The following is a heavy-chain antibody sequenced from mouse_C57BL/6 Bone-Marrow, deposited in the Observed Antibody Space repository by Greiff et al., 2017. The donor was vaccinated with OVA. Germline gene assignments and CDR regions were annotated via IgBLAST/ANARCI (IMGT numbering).Heavy chain of an antibody. CDR2: INPNNGGT. V-gene: IGHV1-18*01. D-gene: IGHD1-3*01. J-gene: IGHJ1*03. CDR3: AGKESAIDSYWHFDD. CDR1: GYTFTDYN. Sequence: VQLQQSGPELVKPGASVKMPCKASGYTFTDYNMDWVKQSPGKSLEWIGDINPNNGGTIYNQKFKGKATLTVDKSSSTAYMELSSLTSEDTAVYDCAGKESAIDSYWHFDDWGKGTTVTVSS.